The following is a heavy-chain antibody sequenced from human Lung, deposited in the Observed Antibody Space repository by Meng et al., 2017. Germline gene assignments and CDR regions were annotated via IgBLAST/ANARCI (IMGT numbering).Heavy chain of an antibody. V-gene: IGHV3-23*01. D-gene: IGHD6-6*01. J-gene: IGHJ4*02. CDR2: ISDNGGST. Sequence: EVQLLESGGDLLQPGGSLRLSCAGSGFRFSNYAMSWVRQAPGKGPEWASAISDNGGSTYYRDSVKGRFTMSRDNSKNTLYLQMNSLRAEDTAVYYCAIDRGYSSSTFVDHWGQGTLVTVSS. CDR3: AIDRGYSSSTFVDH. CDR1: GFRFSNYA.